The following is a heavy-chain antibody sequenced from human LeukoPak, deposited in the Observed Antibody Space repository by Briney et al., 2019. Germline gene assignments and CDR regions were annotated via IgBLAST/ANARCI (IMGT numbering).Heavy chain of an antibody. J-gene: IGHJ4*02. CDR2: TSYDGSTK. CDR1: GYTFNYG. Sequence: GGSLRLSCAVSGYTFNYGMHWVRQAPGKGPEWVALTSYDGSTKYYADSVKGRFIISKDNSRNTLYLQMNSLKVEDTAVYYCAKPSGEYFDHWGQGTLVTVSS. CDR3: AKPSGEYFDH. V-gene: IGHV3-30*18.